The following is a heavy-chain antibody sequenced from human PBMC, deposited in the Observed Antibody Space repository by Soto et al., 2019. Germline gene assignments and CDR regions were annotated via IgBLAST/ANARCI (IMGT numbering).Heavy chain of an antibody. J-gene: IGHJ6*02. CDR3: AKDLSPNMGCMDV. D-gene: IGHD3-10*01. CDR1: VFTFSSYA. V-gene: IGHV3-23*01. CDR2: ITGSGGTT. Sequence: GWSLRLSCASSVFTFSSYAMRWVRQAPGKGLEWVSSITGSGGTTFYADSVKGRLTISRDNSKNTLYVQMDILRAEDTAVYYCAKDLSPNMGCMDVWGPGTTVTVSS.